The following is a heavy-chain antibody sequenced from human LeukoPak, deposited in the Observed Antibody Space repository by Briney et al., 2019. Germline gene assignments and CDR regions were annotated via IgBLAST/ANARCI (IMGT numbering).Heavy chain of an antibody. CDR1: GYTFTSYN. D-gene: IGHD2-2*02. V-gene: IGHV1-46*01. Sequence: AASVKVSCKASGYTFTSYNMHWVRQAPGQGLEWMGIINPSGGSTSYAQKFQGRVTITADESTSTAYMELSSLRSEDTAVYYCASGVPAAIGGYWGQGTLVTVSS. J-gene: IGHJ4*02. CDR3: ASGVPAAIGGY. CDR2: INPSGGST.